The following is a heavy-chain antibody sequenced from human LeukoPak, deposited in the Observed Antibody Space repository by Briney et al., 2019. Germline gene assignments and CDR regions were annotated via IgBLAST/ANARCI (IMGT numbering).Heavy chain of an antibody. D-gene: IGHD3-22*01. V-gene: IGHV4-39*01. CDR2: IHYSGST. CDR1: GGSISSSSFY. Sequence: SETLSLTCTVSGGSISSSSFYWGWLRQPPGKGLEWIGSIHYSGSTYYNPSLKSRVTISVDTSKNQFSLMLSSVTAADTAVYYCARSLPAYYYDSSGSGAFDIWGQGTMVTVSS. CDR3: ARSLPAYYYDSSGSGAFDI. J-gene: IGHJ3*02.